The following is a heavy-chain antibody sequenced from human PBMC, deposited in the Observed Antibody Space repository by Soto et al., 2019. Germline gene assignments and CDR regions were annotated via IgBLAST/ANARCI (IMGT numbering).Heavy chain of an antibody. J-gene: IGHJ6*03. CDR1: GGSFSGCY. CDR2: INHSGST. CDR3: AREYVSAYYYYMDV. Sequence: QVQLQQWGAGLLKPSETLSLTCGVYGGSFSGCYWSWIRQPPGEGLEWIGEINHSGSTNYNPSLKSRVTISVDTSKNQFSLKLSSVTAADTAVYYCAREYVSAYYYYMDVWGKGTTVTVSS. D-gene: IGHD3-10*01. V-gene: IGHV4-34*01.